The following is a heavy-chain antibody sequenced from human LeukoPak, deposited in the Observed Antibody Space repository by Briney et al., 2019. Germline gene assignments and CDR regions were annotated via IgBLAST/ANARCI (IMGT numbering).Heavy chain of an antibody. CDR1: GFTFTSSA. J-gene: IGHJ3*02. CDR3: AASIGGDAFDI. CDR2: IVVGSGNT. Sequence: SVKASCKASGFTFTSSAVQWVRQARGQRLEWIGWIVVGSGNTNYAQKFQERVTITRDMSTSTAYMELSSLRSEDTAVYYCAASIGGDAFDIWGQGTMVTVSS. D-gene: IGHD3-3*01. V-gene: IGHV1-58*01.